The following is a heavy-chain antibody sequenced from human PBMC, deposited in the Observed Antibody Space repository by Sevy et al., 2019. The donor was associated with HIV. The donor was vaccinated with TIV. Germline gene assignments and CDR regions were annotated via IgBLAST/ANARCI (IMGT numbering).Heavy chain of an antibody. CDR1: GFTFSNAW. Sequence: GGSLRLSCAASGFTFSNAWMSWVRQAPGKGLEWVGRIKSKTDGGTTDYAAPVKGRFTISRVDSKNTLYLQMNSLKTEDTAVYYCTTDPGYYYDSSGYYSPYYFDYWGQGTLVTVSS. CDR2: IKSKTDGGTT. V-gene: IGHV3-15*01. J-gene: IGHJ4*02. CDR3: TTDPGYYYDSSGYYSPYYFDY. D-gene: IGHD3-22*01.